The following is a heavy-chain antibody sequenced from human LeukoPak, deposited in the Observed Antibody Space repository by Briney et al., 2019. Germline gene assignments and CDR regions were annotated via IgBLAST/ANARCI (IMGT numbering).Heavy chain of an antibody. CDR3: ARLVLPPTSLLRYFDWLLYGVDY. D-gene: IGHD3-9*01. V-gene: IGHV4-59*12. CDR1: GGSISTYY. Sequence: PSETLSLTCTVSGGSISTYYWSWIRQPPGKGLEWIGYIYYSGSTNYNPSLKSRVTISVDMSKNQFSLKLSSVTAADTAVYYCARLVLPPTSLLRYFDWLLYGVDYWGQGTLVTVSS. J-gene: IGHJ4*02. CDR2: IYYSGST.